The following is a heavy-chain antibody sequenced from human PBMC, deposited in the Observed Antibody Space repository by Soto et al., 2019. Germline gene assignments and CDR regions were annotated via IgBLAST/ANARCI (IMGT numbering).Heavy chain of an antibody. D-gene: IGHD3-16*02. CDR2: ISPYSGNT. J-gene: IGHJ6*02. Sequence: QVQLVQSGDEVRKPGSSVKVSCKASGYIFVNYGIAWVRQAPGQGLEWMGWISPYSGNTHYASKVQGRLTMTTDTSTTTAYIVLGSLTSDDTSVYYCAMMSNFVTPTPPDVWGQGTTVTVSS. CDR1: GYIFVNYG. V-gene: IGHV1-18*01. CDR3: AMMSNFVTPTPPDV.